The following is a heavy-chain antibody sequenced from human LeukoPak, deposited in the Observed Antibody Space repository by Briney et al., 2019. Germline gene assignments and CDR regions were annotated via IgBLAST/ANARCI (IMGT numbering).Heavy chain of an antibody. J-gene: IGHJ3*02. V-gene: IGHV1-8*03. D-gene: IGHD7-27*01. CDR2: MNPNSGNT. CDR3: ARRPGDDAFDI. Sequence: ASVKVSCKASGGTFSSYAISWVRQAPGQGLEWMGWMNPNSGNTGYAQKFQGRVTITRNTSISTAYMELSSLRSEDTAVYYCARRPGDDAFDIWGQGTMVTVSS. CDR1: GGTFSSYA.